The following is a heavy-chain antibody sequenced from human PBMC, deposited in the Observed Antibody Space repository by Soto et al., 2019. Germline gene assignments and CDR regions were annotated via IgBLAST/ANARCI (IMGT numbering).Heavy chain of an antibody. D-gene: IGHD3-10*01. CDR3: TREGSAPYYYYGMDA. J-gene: IGHJ6*02. CDR1: GYTFTTYG. CDR2: INTHNGNT. Sequence: ASVKVSCKASGYTFTTYGISWVRQAPGQGLEWLGWINTHNGNTNYAQNLQGRVFMTADTSTNTAYMELRSLRSDDTAIYYCTREGSAPYYYYGMDAWGQGTTVTVSS. V-gene: IGHV1-18*01.